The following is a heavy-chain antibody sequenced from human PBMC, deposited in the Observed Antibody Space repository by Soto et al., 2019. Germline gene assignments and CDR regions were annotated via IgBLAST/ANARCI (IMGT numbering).Heavy chain of an antibody. Sequence: QVQLVQSGAAPTKPRPSPPPPPPPPPPTPPPSPPPPPPPPPRQGLEWMGGIIPIFGTANYAQKFQGRVTITADESTSTAYMELSSLRSEDTAVYYCARDRAGYFDYWGQGTLVTVSS. D-gene: IGHD3-9*01. V-gene: IGHV1-69*01. CDR2: IIPIFGTA. CDR3: ARDRAGYFDY. CDR1: PPTPPPSP. J-gene: IGHJ4*02.